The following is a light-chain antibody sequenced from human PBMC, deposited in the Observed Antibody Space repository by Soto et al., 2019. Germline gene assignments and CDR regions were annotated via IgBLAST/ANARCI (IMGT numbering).Light chain of an antibody. CDR1: QSVNTN. CDR2: GAS. V-gene: IGKV3-15*01. J-gene: IGKJ1*01. Sequence: EIVMTQSPATLSVSPGERATIYCRASQSVNTNLAWYQQKPGQAPRLLIYGASTRATGIPARFSGSGSGTEFTLTISSLQSEDFAVYYCQQYYNWRTFGQGTKVDIK. CDR3: QQYYNWRT.